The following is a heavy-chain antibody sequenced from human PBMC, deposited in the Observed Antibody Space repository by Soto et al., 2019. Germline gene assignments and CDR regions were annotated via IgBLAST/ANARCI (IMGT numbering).Heavy chain of an antibody. CDR2: INNSGRT. J-gene: IGHJ5*02. CDR3: ARVWASDTSGPSGRFEP. Sequence: SQTLSLTCADSGDSITTGGYYWNWIRQHPGKGPKWIGNINNSGRTFYNPSLRSRLNLSLDTSKNQFSLKLTSVTAADTAVYYCARVWASDTSGPSGRFEPWGQGTLVTVSS. D-gene: IGHD3-22*01. V-gene: IGHV4-31*02. CDR1: GDSITTGGYY.